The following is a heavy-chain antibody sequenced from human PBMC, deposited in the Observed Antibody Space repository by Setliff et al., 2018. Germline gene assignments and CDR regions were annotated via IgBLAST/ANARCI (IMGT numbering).Heavy chain of an antibody. V-gene: IGHV1-69*10. D-gene: IGHD3-22*01. CDR3: ARNREDDYYSDSVDYQDAFEI. J-gene: IGHJ3*02. CDR2: ISPILGMA. CDR1: GGTFSSYA. Sequence: SVKVSCKASGGTFSSYAISWVRQAPGQGLEWMGGISPILGMANYAQKFQGRVTITADESTSTAYMELSSLRSEDPAVYYCARNREDDYYSDSVDYQDAFEIWGQGTRVTV.